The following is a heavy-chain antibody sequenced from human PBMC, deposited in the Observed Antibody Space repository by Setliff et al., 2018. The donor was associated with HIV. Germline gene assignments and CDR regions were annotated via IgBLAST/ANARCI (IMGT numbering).Heavy chain of an antibody. CDR2: IYYSGST. CDR1: GGSISSVGYY. J-gene: IGHJ6*02. Sequence: PSETLSLTCAVSGGSISSVGYYWSWIRQHPGKALEWIGYIYYSGSTYYNPSLESRLTISVDTSKNQFSLKLTSVTAADTAVYYCASTGFLAGFTHHYYGMDVWGQGTKVTVSS. D-gene: IGHD3-3*01. CDR3: ASTGFLAGFTHHYYGMDV. V-gene: IGHV4-31*11.